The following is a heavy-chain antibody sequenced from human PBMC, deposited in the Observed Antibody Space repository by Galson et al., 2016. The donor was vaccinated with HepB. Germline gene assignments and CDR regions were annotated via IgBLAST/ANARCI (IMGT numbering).Heavy chain of an antibody. CDR2: ARFDEVEK. Sequence: SLRLSCATPGITFRASGMQWVRQAPGKGLEWVAHARFDEVEKFYAESVKDRFIISRDNSKNTLWLQMNNVRLEDTGVYYCARSGGYCGGRRCYTFDDWGQGTVVTVSS. J-gene: IGHJ4*02. CDR3: ARSGGYCGGRRCYTFDD. V-gene: IGHV3-33*01. CDR1: GITFRASG. D-gene: IGHD3-10*01.